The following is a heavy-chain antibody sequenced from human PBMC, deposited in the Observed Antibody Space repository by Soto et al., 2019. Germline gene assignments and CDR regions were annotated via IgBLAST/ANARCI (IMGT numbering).Heavy chain of an antibody. Sequence: GGSLRLSCAASGFTFSSYAMHWVRQAPGKGLEWVAVISYDGSNKYYADSVKGRFTISRDNSKNTLYLQMNSLRAEDTAVYYCARAQSSYDSSGYYYYYYGMDVWGQGTTVTVSS. D-gene: IGHD3-22*01. V-gene: IGHV3-30-3*01. J-gene: IGHJ6*02. CDR2: ISYDGSNK. CDR1: GFTFSSYA. CDR3: ARAQSSYDSSGYYYYYYGMDV.